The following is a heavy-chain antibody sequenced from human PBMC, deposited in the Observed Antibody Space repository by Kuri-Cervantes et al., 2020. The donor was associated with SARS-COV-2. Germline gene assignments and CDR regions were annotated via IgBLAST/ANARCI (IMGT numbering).Heavy chain of an antibody. CDR3: ARDHYVDIVATIFIGGFTIDYYMDV. J-gene: IGHJ6*03. Sequence: GGSLRLSCAASGFTFSSYAMSWVRQAPGKGLEWVSAISGSGGSTYYADSVKGRFTISRDNSKNTLYLQMNSLRAEDTAVYYCARDHYVDIVATIFIGGFTIDYYMDVWGKGTTVTVSS. CDR2: ISGSGGST. V-gene: IGHV3-23*01. CDR1: GFTFSSYA. D-gene: IGHD5-12*01.